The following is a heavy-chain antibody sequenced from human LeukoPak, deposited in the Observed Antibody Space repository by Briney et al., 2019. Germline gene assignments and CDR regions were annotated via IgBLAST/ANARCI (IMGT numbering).Heavy chain of an antibody. Sequence: SETLSLTCTVSGGSISSYYWSWIRQPPGKGLEWIGYIYYSGSTNYNPSLKSRVTISVGTSKNQFSLKLSSVTAADTAVYYCARGRASYGSGSYLFDYWGQGTLVTVSS. V-gene: IGHV4-59*01. D-gene: IGHD3-10*01. CDR2: IYYSGST. J-gene: IGHJ4*02. CDR1: GGSISSYY. CDR3: ARGRASYGSGSYLFDY.